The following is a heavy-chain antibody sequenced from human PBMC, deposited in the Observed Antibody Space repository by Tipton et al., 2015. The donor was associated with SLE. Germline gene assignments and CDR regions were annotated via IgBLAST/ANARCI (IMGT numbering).Heavy chain of an antibody. V-gene: IGHV3-30*04. Sequence: SLRLSCAASGFTFSSYAMHWVRQAPGKGLEWVAVISYDGSNKYYADSVKGRFTISRDNSKNTLYLQMNSLRAEDTAVYYCARVSYGSGSYRFDYWGQGTLVTVSS. J-gene: IGHJ4*02. CDR3: ARVSYGSGSYRFDY. CDR1: GFTFSSYA. D-gene: IGHD3-10*01. CDR2: ISYDGSNK.